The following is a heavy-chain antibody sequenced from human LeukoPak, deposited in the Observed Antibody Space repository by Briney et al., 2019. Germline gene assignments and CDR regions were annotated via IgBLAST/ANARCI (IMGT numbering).Heavy chain of an antibody. D-gene: IGHD1-7*01. CDR3: ARCRHGNCDYFDY. V-gene: IGHV4-4*07. J-gene: IGHJ4*02. CDR2: FYTSGTT. CDR1: GGSFTSDH. Sequence: SETLSLTCTVSGGSFTSDHWGWIRQPAGKGLEWIGRFYTSGTTNYNPSLKSRVTMSADTSKNQFSLKLRSVTAADTAVYYCARCRHGNCDYFDYWGQGTLVTVSS.